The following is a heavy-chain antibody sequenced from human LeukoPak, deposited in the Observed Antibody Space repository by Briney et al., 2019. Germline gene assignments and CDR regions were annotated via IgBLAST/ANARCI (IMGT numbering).Heavy chain of an antibody. CDR1: GGSISSYY. J-gene: IGHJ4*02. V-gene: IGHV4-59*01. Sequence: SETLSLTCTVSGGSISSYYWSWIRQPPGKGLKWIGYIYYSGSTNYNPSLKSRVTISVDTSKNQFSLKLSSVTAADTAVYYCARAQPYYDILTGYLPHQHFHYWGQGTLVTVSS. D-gene: IGHD3-9*01. CDR3: ARAQPYYDILTGYLPHQHFHY. CDR2: IYYSGST.